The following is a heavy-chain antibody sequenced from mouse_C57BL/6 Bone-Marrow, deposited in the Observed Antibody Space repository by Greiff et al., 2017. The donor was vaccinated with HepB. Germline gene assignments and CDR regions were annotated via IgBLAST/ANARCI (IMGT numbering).Heavy chain of an antibody. CDR3: ARSSLITTVVAFDY. V-gene: IGHV1-18*01. CDR2: INPNNGGT. D-gene: IGHD1-1*01. Sequence: VQLQQSGPELVKPGASVKIPCKASGYTFTDYNMDWVKQSHGKSLEWIGDINPNNGGTIYNQKFKGKATLTVDKSSSTAYMELRSLTSEDTAVYYCARSSLITTVVAFDYWGQGTTLTVSS. J-gene: IGHJ2*01. CDR1: GYTFTDYN.